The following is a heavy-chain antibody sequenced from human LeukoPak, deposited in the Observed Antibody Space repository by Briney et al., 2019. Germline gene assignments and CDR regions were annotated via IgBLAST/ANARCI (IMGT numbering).Heavy chain of an antibody. CDR3: ARAMFNNGWYPDYFDY. Sequence: GGSLRLSCAASGFTFTTSWMSWVRQAPGKGLEWVANIKQDGSQGYCVDSVKGRFTISRDNTKNSLYLQMNSLRAEDTAVYYCARAMFNNGWYPDYFDYWGQGTLVTVSS. CDR2: IKQDGSQG. J-gene: IGHJ4*02. V-gene: IGHV3-7*01. D-gene: IGHD6-19*01. CDR1: GFTFTTSW.